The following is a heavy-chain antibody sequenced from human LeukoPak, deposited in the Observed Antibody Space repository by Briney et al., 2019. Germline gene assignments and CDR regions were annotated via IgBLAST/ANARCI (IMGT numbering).Heavy chain of an antibody. J-gene: IGHJ4*02. CDR3: ARHRGHDSSGYYLDY. CDR1: GGSISSYY. Sequence: PSETLSPTCTVSGGSISSYYWSWIRQPPGKGLEWIGYIYYSGSTNYNPSLKSRVTISVDTSKNQFSLKLSSVTAADTAVYYCARHRGHDSSGYYLDYWGQETLVTVSS. D-gene: IGHD3-22*01. V-gene: IGHV4-59*08. CDR2: IYYSGST.